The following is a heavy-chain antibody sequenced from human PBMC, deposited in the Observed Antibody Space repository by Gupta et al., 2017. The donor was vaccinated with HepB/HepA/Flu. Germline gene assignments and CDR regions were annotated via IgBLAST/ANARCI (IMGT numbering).Heavy chain of an antibody. Sequence: EVQLVESGGGLVQPGGSLRLFGTASGFTFGKYDMHWVSHGTGKGLEWVAAIGTAGDTFYPGSVKGRFTISRENAKTSLYLQMNSLRAGDTAVYYCARGLYDTRPLPIDAFDIWGQGTMVTVSS. CDR2: IGTAGDT. CDR3: ARGLYDTRPLPIDAFDI. D-gene: IGHD3-22*01. V-gene: IGHV3-13*04. J-gene: IGHJ3*02. CDR1: GFTFGKYD.